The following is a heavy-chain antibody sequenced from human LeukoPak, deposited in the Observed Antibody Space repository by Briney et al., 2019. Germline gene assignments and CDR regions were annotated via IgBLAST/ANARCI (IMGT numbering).Heavy chain of an antibody. V-gene: IGHV4-59*01. Sequence: SETLSLTCTVSGSSISSYYWSWIRQPPGKGLEWIGYIYNSGSTNYNPSLKSRVTISIDTSKNQFSLKLSSLTAADTAVYFCARVAFWSGYPGRDAFDVWGQGTMVTVSS. CDR1: GSSISSYY. CDR3: ARVAFWSGYPGRDAFDV. CDR2: IYNSGST. J-gene: IGHJ3*01. D-gene: IGHD3-3*01.